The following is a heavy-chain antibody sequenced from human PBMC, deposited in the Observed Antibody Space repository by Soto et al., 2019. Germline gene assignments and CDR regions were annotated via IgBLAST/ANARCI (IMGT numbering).Heavy chain of an antibody. CDR2: IIPILGIA. V-gene: IGHV1-69*04. Sequence: GASVKVSCKASGGTFSSYTISWVRQAPGQGLEWMGRIIPILGIANYAQKFQGRVTITADKSTSTAYMELSSLRSEDTAVYYCARDFGPEDTVVAAIRHLYYWGQGTLVTVSS. CDR3: ARDFGPEDTVVAAIRHLYY. J-gene: IGHJ4*02. CDR1: GGTFSSYT. D-gene: IGHD2-15*01.